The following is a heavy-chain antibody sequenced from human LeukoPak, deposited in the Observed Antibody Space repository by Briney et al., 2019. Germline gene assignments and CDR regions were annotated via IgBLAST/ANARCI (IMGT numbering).Heavy chain of an antibody. D-gene: IGHD6-19*01. CDR1: GGFVNGYY. CDR2: IYYSGTT. CDR3: ARGSSSAWYAIDI. J-gene: IGHJ4*02. V-gene: IGHV4-59*02. Sequence: PSETLSLTCNVSGGFVNGYYWSWIRQSPGKGLEWTGYIYYSGTTDYNPSLKSRIAITVDTSESQFSLNMNSLTAADAAVYYCARGSSSAWYAIDIWGQGTLVTVSS.